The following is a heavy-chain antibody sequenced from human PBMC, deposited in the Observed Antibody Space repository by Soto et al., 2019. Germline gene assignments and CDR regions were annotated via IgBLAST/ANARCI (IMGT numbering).Heavy chain of an antibody. V-gene: IGHV4-30-4*01. CDR3: ARGEVRGPFDI. D-gene: IGHD3-10*01. J-gene: IGHJ3*02. CDR1: GGSMNSHDYY. Sequence: PSETLSLTCTVSGGSMNSHDYYWSWIRQPPGKGLEWIGYIHNSGSTYYNPSLKSRLTISSDTSKNKFSLRMSSVTAADTSLYYCARGEVRGPFDIWGQGTMVTVS. CDR2: IHNSGST.